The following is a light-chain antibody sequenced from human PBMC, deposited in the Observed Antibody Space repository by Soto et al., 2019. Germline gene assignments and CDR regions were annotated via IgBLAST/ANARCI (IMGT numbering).Light chain of an antibody. V-gene: IGKV2-30*01. CDR2: KVS. Sequence: DVVLTQSPLSLPVPLGQPASISCRSSQSLVYTNGNTYLNWFHQRPGQSPRRLIYKVSSRDSGVQDRFSGSGSGTDFTLKIGRVEAEDVGVYSCMPGPHWPPTFGGGTEVEIK. CDR3: MPGPHWPPT. J-gene: IGKJ4*01. CDR1: QSLVYTNGNTY.